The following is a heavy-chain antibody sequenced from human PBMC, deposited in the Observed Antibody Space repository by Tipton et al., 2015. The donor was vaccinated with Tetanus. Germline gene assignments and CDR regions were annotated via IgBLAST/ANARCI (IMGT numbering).Heavy chain of an antibody. Sequence: TLSLTCTVSGVSISSYYWSWIRQSPGEGLEWIGYIFYAGSTNSNPSLKSRVTISVDKAKNQFSLKLTSVTAADTAVYYCARATEHDIMTGYDNWGPGTQVTVSS. D-gene: IGHD3-9*01. CDR2: IFYAGST. J-gene: IGHJ4*02. V-gene: IGHV4-59*01. CDR3: ARATEHDIMTGYDN. CDR1: GVSISSYY.